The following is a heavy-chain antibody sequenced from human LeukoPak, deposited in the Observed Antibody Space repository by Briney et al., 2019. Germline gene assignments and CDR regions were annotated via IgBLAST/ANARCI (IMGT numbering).Heavy chain of an antibody. J-gene: IGHJ6*03. CDR3: ARCLLYLWNRNFYYYMDV. CDR1: EFSFRTYA. CDR2: ISVDDQGST. V-gene: IGHV3-23*01. Sequence: SGGSLRLSCTTSEFSFRTYAMTWVRQAPGKGLEWVSTISVDDQGSTYYTDSVKGRFTISRDTSQNTLSLQMNSLRGEDTAVYYCARCLLYLWNRNFYYYMDVWGKGTTVTLSS. D-gene: IGHD1-14*01.